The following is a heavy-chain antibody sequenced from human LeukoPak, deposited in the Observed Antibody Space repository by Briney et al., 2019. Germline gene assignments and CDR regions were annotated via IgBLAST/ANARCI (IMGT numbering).Heavy chain of an antibody. CDR2: ISSDGSST. Sequence: PGGSLRLSCAASGFTFSTYWMRWVRKVPGQGLVWVSSISSDGSSTHYADSVKGRFTISRDNVKNTLYLQVNSLRAEDTAVYYCARVHYNAFDIWGQGTMVTVSS. CDR1: GFTFSTYW. J-gene: IGHJ3*02. V-gene: IGHV3-74*01. D-gene: IGHD3-10*01. CDR3: ARVHYNAFDI.